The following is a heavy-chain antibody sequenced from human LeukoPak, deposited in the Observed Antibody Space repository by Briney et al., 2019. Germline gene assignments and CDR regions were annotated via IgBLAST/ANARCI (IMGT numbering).Heavy chain of an antibody. V-gene: IGHV3-23*01. CDR3: AKSHGSYYGSGSWSVDY. D-gene: IGHD3-10*01. CDR2: ISGSGGST. J-gene: IGHJ4*02. Sequence: GGSLRLSCAASGFTFSSYAMSWVRQAPGKGLEWVSAISGSGGSTYYADSVKGRFTISRDNSKNTLYLQMNSLRAEDTAVYYCAKSHGSYYGSGSWSVDYWGQGTLVTVSS. CDR1: GFTFSSYA.